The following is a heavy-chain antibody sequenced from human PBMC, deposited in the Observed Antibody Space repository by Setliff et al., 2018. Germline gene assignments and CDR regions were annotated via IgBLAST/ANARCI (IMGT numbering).Heavy chain of an antibody. CDR3: ASDLAYCGGDCYYDY. Sequence: GGSLRLSCAASGFTFSSSWMHWVRQAPGKGLVWVSRINIDGSSTTYTDSVKGRFTISRDNAKNTLYLQMNSLGAEDTAVYYCASDLAYCGGDCYYDYWGQGTLVTVSS. D-gene: IGHD2-21*02. V-gene: IGHV3-74*01. CDR1: GFTFSSSW. CDR2: INIDGSST. J-gene: IGHJ4*02.